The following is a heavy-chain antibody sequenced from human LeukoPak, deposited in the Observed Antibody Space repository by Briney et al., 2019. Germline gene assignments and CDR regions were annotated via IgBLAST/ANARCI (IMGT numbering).Heavy chain of an antibody. CDR2: MRPTSGNT. V-gene: IGHV1-8*01. Sequence: ASVKVSCKASGYTFTDNDINWVRQAPGQGLEWMRWMRPTSGNTEYAQKFQGRVTMTRSTPISTAYMELSSLTSEDTAVYYCARGRVGFDFWGQGTLVTVSS. CDR1: GYTFTDND. J-gene: IGHJ4*02. CDR3: ARGRVGFDF. D-gene: IGHD1-26*01.